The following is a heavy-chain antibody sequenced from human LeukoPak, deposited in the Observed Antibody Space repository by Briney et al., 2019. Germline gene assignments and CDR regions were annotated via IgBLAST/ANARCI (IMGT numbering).Heavy chain of an antibody. CDR1: GYTFTGYY. Sequence: GASVKVSCKASGYTFTGYYMHWVRQAPGQGLEWMGWINPNSDGTNYAQKFQGRVTMTRDTSISTAYMELSRLRSDDTAVYYCARDLQQLVLNWFDPWGQGTLVTVSS. D-gene: IGHD6-13*01. CDR3: ARDLQQLVLNWFDP. J-gene: IGHJ5*02. V-gene: IGHV1-2*02. CDR2: INPNSDGT.